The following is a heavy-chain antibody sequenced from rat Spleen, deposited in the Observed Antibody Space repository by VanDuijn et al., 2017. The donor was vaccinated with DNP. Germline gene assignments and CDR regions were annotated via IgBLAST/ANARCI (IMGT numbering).Heavy chain of an antibody. J-gene: IGHJ2*01. Sequence: EVQLVESGGGLVQPGRSLKLSCAASGFTFSDYNMAWVRQAPTKGLEWVAYIRYDGGSTYYGDSVKGRFTISRDNAKSTLYLQMNSLRSEDMATYYCARWNSGHFDYWGQGVMVTVSS. V-gene: IGHV5-22*01. CDR3: ARWNSGHFDY. D-gene: IGHD4-3*01. CDR2: IRYDGGST. CDR1: GFTFSDYN.